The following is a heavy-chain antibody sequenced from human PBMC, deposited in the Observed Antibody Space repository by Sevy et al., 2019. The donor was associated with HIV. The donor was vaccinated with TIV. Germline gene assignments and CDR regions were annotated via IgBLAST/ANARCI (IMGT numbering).Heavy chain of an antibody. D-gene: IGHD1-26*01. V-gene: IGHV1-18*04. J-gene: IGHJ4*02. Sequence: ASVKVSCKASGYTFTSYGISWVRQAPGQGLEWMGWISAYNGNTNYAQKLQGRVTMTTDTSTSTAYMELRSLRSDDTAVYYCARVSYSGSYFGEVYRYYFDYWGQGTLVTVSS. CDR1: GYTFTSYG. CDR3: ARVSYSGSYFGEVYRYYFDY. CDR2: ISAYNGNT.